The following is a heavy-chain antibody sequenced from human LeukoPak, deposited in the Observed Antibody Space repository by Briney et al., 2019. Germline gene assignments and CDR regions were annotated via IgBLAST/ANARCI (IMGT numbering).Heavy chain of an antibody. J-gene: IGHJ6*02. CDR3: ARACSSSWPLYYYYYGMDV. CDR2: IYSGGST. CDR1: GFTVSSNY. V-gene: IGHV3-66*01. Sequence: GGSLRLSCAASGFTVSSNYMSWVRQAPGKGLEWVSVIYSGGSTYYADSVKGRFTISRDNSKNPLYLQMNSLRAEDTAVYYCARACSSSWPLYYYYYGMDVWGQGTTVTVSS. D-gene: IGHD6-13*01.